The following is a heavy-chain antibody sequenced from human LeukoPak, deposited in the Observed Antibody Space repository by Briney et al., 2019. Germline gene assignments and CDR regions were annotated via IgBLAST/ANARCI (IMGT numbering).Heavy chain of an antibody. V-gene: IGHV4-31*11. CDR3: ARVYGYCSGGSCYPDAFDI. CDR2: IYYSGST. J-gene: IGHJ3*02. Sequence: SETLSLTCAVSGGSISSGGYSWSWIRQHPGKGLEWIGYIYYSGSTYYNPSLKSRVTISVDTSKNQFSLKLSSVTAADTAVYYCARVYGYCSGGSCYPDAFDIWGQGTMVTVSS. CDR1: GGSISSGGYS. D-gene: IGHD2-15*01.